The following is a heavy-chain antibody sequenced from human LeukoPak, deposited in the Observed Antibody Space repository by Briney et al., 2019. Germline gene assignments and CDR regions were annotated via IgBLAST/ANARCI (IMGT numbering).Heavy chain of an antibody. V-gene: IGHV4-61*02. D-gene: IGHD3-10*01. CDR3: ARYMARGYYYYMDV. CDR1: GGSISSGSYY. CDR2: IYTSGST. J-gene: IGHJ6*03. Sequence: SETLSLTCTVSGGSISSGSYYWSWIRQPAGKGLEWIGRIYTSGSTNYNPSLKSRVTISVDTSKNQFSLKLSSVTAADTAVYYCARYMARGYYYYMDVWGKGTTVTISS.